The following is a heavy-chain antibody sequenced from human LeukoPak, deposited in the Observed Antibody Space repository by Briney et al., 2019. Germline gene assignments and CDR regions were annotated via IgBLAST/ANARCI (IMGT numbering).Heavy chain of an antibody. CDR2: ISSSSSYI. CDR3: ARDMAVGEMATITDDY. J-gene: IGHJ4*02. V-gene: IGHV3-21*01. CDR1: GFTFSSYS. D-gene: IGHD5-24*01. Sequence: PGGSLRLSCAASGFTFSSYSMNWVRQAPGKGLEWVSSISSSSSYIYYADSVKGRFTISRDNAKNPLYLQMNSLRAEDTAVYYCARDMAVGEMATITDDYWGQGTLVTVSS.